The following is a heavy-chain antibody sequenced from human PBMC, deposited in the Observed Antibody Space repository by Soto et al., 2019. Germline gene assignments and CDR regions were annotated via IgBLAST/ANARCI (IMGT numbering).Heavy chain of an antibody. CDR3: ASLSYYGSGSYYNVHDAFDI. CDR2: ISYDGSNK. V-gene: IGHV3-30-3*01. J-gene: IGHJ3*02. D-gene: IGHD3-10*01. Sequence: GGSLRLSCAASGFTFSSYAMHWVRQAPGKGLEWAAVISYDGSNKYYADSVKGRFTISRDNSKNTLYLQMNSLRAEDTAVYYCASLSYYGSGSYYNVHDAFDIWGQGTMVTVSS. CDR1: GFTFSSYA.